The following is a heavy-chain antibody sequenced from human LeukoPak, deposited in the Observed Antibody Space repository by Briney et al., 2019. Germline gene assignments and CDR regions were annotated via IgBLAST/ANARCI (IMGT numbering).Heavy chain of an antibody. Sequence: SETLSLTCTVSGGSISSGGYYWSWIRQPPGKGLEWIGYIYHSGSTYYNPSLKSRVTISVDRSKNQFSLKLSSVTAADTAVYYCARHDGRAAAAYYYYGVDVWGQGTTVTVSS. CDR3: ARHDGRAAAAYYYYGVDV. CDR2: IYHSGST. CDR1: GGSISSGGYY. D-gene: IGHD6-13*01. J-gene: IGHJ6*02. V-gene: IGHV4-30-2*01.